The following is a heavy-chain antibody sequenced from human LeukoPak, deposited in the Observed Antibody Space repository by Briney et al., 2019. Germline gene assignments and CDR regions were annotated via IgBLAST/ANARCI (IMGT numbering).Heavy chain of an antibody. V-gene: IGHV3-11*01. D-gene: IGHD1-14*01. Sequence: PGGSLRLSCAASGFTFSDYYMSWIRQAPGKGLEWVSYISSSGSTIYYADSVKGRFTISRDNAKNSLYLQMNSLRAEDTAVYYCARDFSLDNHDAFDILGQGTMVTVSS. CDR3: ARDFSLDNHDAFDI. J-gene: IGHJ3*02. CDR1: GFTFSDYY. CDR2: ISSSGSTI.